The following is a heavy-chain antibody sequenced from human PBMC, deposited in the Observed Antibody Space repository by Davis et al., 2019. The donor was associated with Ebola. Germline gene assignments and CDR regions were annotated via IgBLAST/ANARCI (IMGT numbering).Heavy chain of an antibody. CDR1: GYKFTSHW. CDR3: ARAKTAVTQGLDY. CDR2: MYPGDADA. J-gene: IGHJ4*02. D-gene: IGHD4-17*01. Sequence: GESLKISCQGSGYKFTSHWIGWMRQTPEKGLEWMGIMYPGDADARYSPAFEGQVRMSVDKSVNTVYLQWISLKASDTAIYYCARAKTAVTQGLDYWGQGTQVTVSS. V-gene: IGHV5-51*01.